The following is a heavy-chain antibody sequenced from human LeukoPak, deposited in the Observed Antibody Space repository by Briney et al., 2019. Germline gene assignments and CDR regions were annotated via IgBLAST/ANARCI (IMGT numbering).Heavy chain of an antibody. CDR3: AKDYYDSSGSDY. V-gene: IGHV3-30*02. J-gene: IGHJ4*02. CDR2: IRYDGSNK. CDR1: GFTFSSYG. Sequence: GGSLRLSCAASGFTFSSYGMHWVRQAPGKGLEWVAFIRYDGSNKYYADSVKGRFTISRDNSKNTLYLQMNSLRAEDTAVYYCAKDYYDSSGSDYWGQGTLVTVPS. D-gene: IGHD3-22*01.